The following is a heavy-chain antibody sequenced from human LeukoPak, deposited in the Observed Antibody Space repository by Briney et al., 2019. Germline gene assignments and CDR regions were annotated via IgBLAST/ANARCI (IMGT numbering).Heavy chain of an antibody. CDR3: ARGIELVPAGLFDH. V-gene: IGHV3-74*01. Sequence: GGSLRLSCVGSGFTFNSYWMHWVRHVPGKGLEWVSRINTDGRSTTYADSVKGRFTVSRDNAKNTVYLQMNSLRAEDTAVYFCARGIELVPAGLFDHWGQGALVTVSS. J-gene: IGHJ5*02. D-gene: IGHD2-2*01. CDR2: INTDGRST. CDR1: GFTFNSYW.